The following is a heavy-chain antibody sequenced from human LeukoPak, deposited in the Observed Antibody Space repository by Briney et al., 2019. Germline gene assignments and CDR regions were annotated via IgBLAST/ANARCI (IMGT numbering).Heavy chain of an antibody. V-gene: IGHV3-21*01. J-gene: IGHJ5*02. Sequence: GGSLRLSCAASGFTFSSHTMIWVRQAPGKGLEWVSFITSSSNYIYYADSVKGRFTASRDNAKNSLYLQMNSLRAEDTAVYYCARDFGSYYSDSSGYDSWGQGTLVTVSS. CDR3: ARDFGSYYSDSSGYDS. CDR1: GFTFSSHT. CDR2: ITSSSNYI. D-gene: IGHD3-22*01.